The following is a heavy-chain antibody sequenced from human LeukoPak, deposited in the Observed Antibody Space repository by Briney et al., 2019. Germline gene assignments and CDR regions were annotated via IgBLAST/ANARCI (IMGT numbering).Heavy chain of an antibody. CDR1: GGSFSDYY. V-gene: IGHV4-34*01. CDR3: ARSWRTGGDYDSSGLDY. J-gene: IGHJ4*02. D-gene: IGHD3-22*01. CDR2: INHSGST. Sequence: SETLSLTCAVYGGSFSDYYWSWIRQPPGKGLEWIGEINHSGSTNYNPSLKSRVTISVDTSKNQFSLKLSSVTAADTAVYYCARSWRTGGDYDSSGLDYWGQGTLVTVSS.